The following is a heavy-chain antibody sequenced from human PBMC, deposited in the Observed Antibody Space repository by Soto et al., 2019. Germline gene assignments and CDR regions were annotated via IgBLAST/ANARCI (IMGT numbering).Heavy chain of an antibody. Sequence: GGSLRLSCAASGFTFSSYAMGGVRQAPGKGLEWVSAISGSGGSTYYADSVKGRFTISRDNSKNTLYLQMNSLRAEDTAVYYCAKGGVGATISVYFDYWGQGTLVTVSS. D-gene: IGHD1-26*01. CDR1: GFTFSSYA. V-gene: IGHV3-23*01. J-gene: IGHJ4*02. CDR2: ISGSGGST. CDR3: AKGGVGATISVYFDY.